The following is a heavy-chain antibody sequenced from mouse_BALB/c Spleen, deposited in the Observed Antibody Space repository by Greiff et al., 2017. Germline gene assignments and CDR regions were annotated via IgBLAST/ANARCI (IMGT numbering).Heavy chain of an antibody. J-gene: IGHJ4*01. D-gene: IGHD1-1*01. CDR2: INSNGGST. Sequence: EVKLVESGGGLVKLGGSLKLSCAASGFTFSSYYMSWVRQTPEKRLELVAAINSNGGSTYYPDTVKGRFTISRDNAKNTLYLQMSSLKSEDTALYYCAREAYYYGSSFYAMDYWGQGTSVTVSS. CDR3: AREAYYYGSSFYAMDY. CDR1: GFTFSSYY. V-gene: IGHV5-6-2*01.